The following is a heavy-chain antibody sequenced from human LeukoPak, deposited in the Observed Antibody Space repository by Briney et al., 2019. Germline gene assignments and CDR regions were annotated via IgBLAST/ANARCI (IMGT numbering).Heavy chain of an antibody. D-gene: IGHD1-26*01. CDR3: AKTLGGIVGYLEY. CDR2: ISGSGDKT. V-gene: IGHV3-23*01. J-gene: IGHJ4*02. CDR1: GFTFSTYA. Sequence: GGPLTLSCAASGFTFSTYAMTWVRQAPGKGLQWVSSISGSGDKTYYAASVKGRFTISRDNSKNTVYLNMNGLRAEDTATYYCAKTLGGIVGYLEYWGQGTLVTVS.